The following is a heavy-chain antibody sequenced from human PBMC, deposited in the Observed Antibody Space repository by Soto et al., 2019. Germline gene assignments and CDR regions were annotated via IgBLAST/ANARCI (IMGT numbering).Heavy chain of an antibody. CDR1: GYTFTNFG. CDR3: ARGGTPIAY. CDR2: ISAYNGNT. V-gene: IGHV1-18*01. J-gene: IGHJ4*02. Sequence: QVQLVQSGAEVKKPGASVKVSCKASGYTFTNFGISWVRQAPGQGLEWMGWISAYNGNTNYAQNFTASVTMTTDTSTSTAYMELRGPRSDEPAVYYCARGGTPIAYWGQGTLVTVSS. D-gene: IGHD3-16*01.